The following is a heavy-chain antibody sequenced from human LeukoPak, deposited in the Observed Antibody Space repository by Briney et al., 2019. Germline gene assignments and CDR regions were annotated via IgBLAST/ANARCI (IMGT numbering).Heavy chain of an antibody. D-gene: IGHD2-2*01. CDR2: IHYSGST. Sequence: PSETLSLTCTVSGGSISRYYWSWIRQPPGQGLEWIVYIHYSGSTNYNPSLKSRVTISMDTSKNQFSLKLTSVTAADTAVYYCASGRVVPAAMLAISRHWGQGTLVTVSS. V-gene: IGHV4-59*12. CDR1: GGSISRYY. J-gene: IGHJ1*01. CDR3: ASGRVVPAAMLAISRH.